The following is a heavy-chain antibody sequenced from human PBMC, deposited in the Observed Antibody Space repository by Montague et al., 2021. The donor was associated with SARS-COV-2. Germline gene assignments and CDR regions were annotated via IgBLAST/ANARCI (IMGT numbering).Heavy chain of an antibody. CDR2: INPNNGAT. D-gene: IGHD1-1*01. V-gene: IGHV1-2*02. J-gene: IGHJ5*02. Sequence: SVKVSCKASGYSFTAFYLHWVRQAPGQGLEWMGWINPNNGATDYAQRFQGRVTMTRDTSISTAYMELSNLRSDDTAIFYCARAQYGWNDFYNWFDPWGQGTQVTVSS. CDR3: ARAQYGWNDFYNWFDP. CDR1: GYSFTAFY.